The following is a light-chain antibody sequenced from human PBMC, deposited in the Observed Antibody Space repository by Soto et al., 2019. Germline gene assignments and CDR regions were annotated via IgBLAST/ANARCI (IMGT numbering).Light chain of an antibody. V-gene: IGKV1-12*01. CDR2: AAS. J-gene: IGKJ5*01. CDR1: QDISGW. CDR3: LQANTFPIT. Sequence: DIQMTQSPSSVCASXGGRVTITXXASQDISGWLAWYQQKPGKAPKLLIYAASSLQSGVPSRFSGSGSGTYFTLTISSLQPEDFATYYCLQANTFPITFGQGTRLENK.